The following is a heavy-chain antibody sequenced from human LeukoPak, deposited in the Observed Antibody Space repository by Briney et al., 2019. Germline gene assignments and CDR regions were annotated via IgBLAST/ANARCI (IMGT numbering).Heavy chain of an antibody. CDR1: GYTFTSYD. Sequence: ASVKVSCKASGYTFTSYDINWVRQATGQGLEWMGWMNPNSGNTGYAQKFQGRVTMTRNTSISTAYMELSSLRSEDTAVYYCRVDIDLVAARPGYYYYGMDVWGQGTTVTVSS. J-gene: IGHJ6*02. CDR2: MNPNSGNT. V-gene: IGHV1-8*01. CDR3: RVDIDLVAARPGYYYYGMDV. D-gene: IGHD6-6*01.